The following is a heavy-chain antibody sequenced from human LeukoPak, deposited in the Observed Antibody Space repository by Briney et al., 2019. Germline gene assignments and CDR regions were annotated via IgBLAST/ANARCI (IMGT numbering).Heavy chain of an antibody. Sequence: ATVKVSCKASGYFFLRYYLHWLRQAPGQGLEWMGWIIPNSGNTGYAQKFQGRVTMTRNTSISTAYMELSSLRSEDTAVYYCARGHRRGGAYDSSGYYSLIDPWGQGTLVTVSS. CDR3: ARGHRRGGAYDSSGYYSLIDP. CDR2: IIPNSGNT. CDR1: GYFFLRYY. J-gene: IGHJ5*02. D-gene: IGHD3-22*01. V-gene: IGHV1-8*02.